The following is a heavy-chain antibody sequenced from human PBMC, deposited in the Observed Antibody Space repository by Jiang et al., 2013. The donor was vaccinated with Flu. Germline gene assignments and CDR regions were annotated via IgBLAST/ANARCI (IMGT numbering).Heavy chain of an antibody. CDR3: ARAGPRGASFDY. V-gene: IGHV4-39*07. D-gene: IGHD3-10*01. CDR1: GGSISSSSHY. CDR2: INHSGST. J-gene: IGHJ4*02. Sequence: TCTVSGGSISSSSHYWGWIRQPPGKGLEWIGEINHSGSTNYNPSLKSRVTISVDTSKNQFSLKLSSVTAADTAVYYCARAGPRGASFDYWGQGTLVTVSS.